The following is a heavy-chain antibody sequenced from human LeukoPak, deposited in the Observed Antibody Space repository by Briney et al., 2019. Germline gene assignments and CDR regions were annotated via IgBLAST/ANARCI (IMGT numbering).Heavy chain of an antibody. CDR2: IYYSGST. D-gene: IGHD3-10*01. CDR1: GGSFSSSSYY. Sequence: SETLSLTCTVSGGSFSSSSYYWGWIRQPPGKGLEWIGNIYYSGSTNYNPSLKSRVTISVDTSKNQFSLKLSSVTAADTAVYYCARNLWFGESDYFDYWGQGTLVTVSS. CDR3: ARNLWFGESDYFDY. J-gene: IGHJ4*02. V-gene: IGHV4-39*07.